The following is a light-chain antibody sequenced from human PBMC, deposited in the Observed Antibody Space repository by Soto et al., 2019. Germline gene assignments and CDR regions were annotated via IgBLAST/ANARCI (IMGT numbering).Light chain of an antibody. V-gene: IGKV3-15*01. J-gene: IGKJ1*01. Sequence: EIVMTQSPVTLSVSPGDRATLSCRASQSIGTYLAWYQQRPGQAPRLLIYGASTRATGVPARFSGSGSGTDFTLTISSLQSEDFAIYYCQPYNNWPSWTFGQGTKVEI. CDR2: GAS. CDR3: QPYNNWPSWT. CDR1: QSIGTY.